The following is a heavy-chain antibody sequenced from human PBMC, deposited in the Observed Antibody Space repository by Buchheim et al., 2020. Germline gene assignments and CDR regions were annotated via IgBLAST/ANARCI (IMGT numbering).Heavy chain of an antibody. J-gene: IGHJ4*02. CDR1: GFTFSTYE. CDR3: ARDGTGNSDY. CDR2: ISSTGETI. Sequence: EVQLVESVGGLVQPGGSLRLSCAASGFTFSTYEMNWVCQAPGKGLKWVSYISSTGETIYYADSVKGRFTISRDNAKNSLFLQMNSLRAEDTAVYYCARDGTGNSDYWGQGTL. V-gene: IGHV3-48*03. D-gene: IGHD1-7*01.